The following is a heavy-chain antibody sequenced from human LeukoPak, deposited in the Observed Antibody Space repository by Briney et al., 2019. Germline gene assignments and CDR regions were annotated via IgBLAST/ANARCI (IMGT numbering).Heavy chain of an antibody. CDR2: INPSGGST. CDR3: ARVGRTIVEPENY. J-gene: IGHJ4*02. CDR1: GYTFSNYY. Sequence: GASVKVSCKASGYTFSNYYIHWVRQAPGQGLEWMGIINPSGGSTSYAQNFQDRVTMTRDTSTSTVYMELNSLTSEDTAVYYCARVGRTIVEPENYWGQGTLVTVSS. D-gene: IGHD1-26*01. V-gene: IGHV1-46*01.